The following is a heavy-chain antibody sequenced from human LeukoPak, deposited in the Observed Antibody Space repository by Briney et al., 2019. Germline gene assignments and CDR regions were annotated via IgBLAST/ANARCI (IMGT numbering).Heavy chain of an antibody. V-gene: IGHV3-15*01. CDR1: GFTFSDAW. CDR2: IKSKSDGGTI. CDR3: TTRRQDGW. J-gene: IGHJ4*02. Sequence: GGSLRLSCVGSGFTFSDAWMSWVRQAPGKGLEWVGRIKSKSDGGTIDYAATVKGRFTISRDDSRNTLYLQMNSLKTEDTAVYYCTTRRQDGWWGQGTLVTVS. D-gene: IGHD2-15*01.